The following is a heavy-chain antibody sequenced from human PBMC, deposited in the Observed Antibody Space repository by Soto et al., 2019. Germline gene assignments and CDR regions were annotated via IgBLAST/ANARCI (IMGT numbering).Heavy chain of an antibody. D-gene: IGHD3-9*01. V-gene: IGHV1-2*02. CDR1: GYTFTGYY. CDR3: ARDPASFYYDILTGYQHWFDP. CDR2: INPNSGGT. Sequence: ASVKVSCKASGYTFTGYYMHWVRQAPGQGLEWMGWINPNSGGTNYAQKFQGRVTMTRDTSISTAYMELSRLRSDDTAVYYCARDPASFYYDILTGYQHWFDPWGQGTLVTVSS. J-gene: IGHJ5*02.